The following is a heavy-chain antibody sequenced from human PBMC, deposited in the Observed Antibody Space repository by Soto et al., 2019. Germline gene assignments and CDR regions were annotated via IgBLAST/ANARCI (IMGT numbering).Heavy chain of an antibody. CDR3: ASPYPQRGSGFPFDY. CDR1: GGTFSSYT. Sequence: QVQLVQSGAEVKKPGSSVKVSCKASGGTFSSYTVSWVRQAPGQGLEWMGRIIPILGITNYAQKFQGRVTITADISTSTAYMDLSSLRSEGTAVYYCASPYPQRGSGFPFDYWGQGTLVTVSS. CDR2: IIPILGIT. V-gene: IGHV1-69*02. J-gene: IGHJ4*02. D-gene: IGHD2-21*01.